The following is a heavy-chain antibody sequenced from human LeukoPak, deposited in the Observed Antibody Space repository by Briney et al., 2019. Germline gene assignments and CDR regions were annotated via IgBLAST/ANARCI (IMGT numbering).Heavy chain of an antibody. J-gene: IGHJ3*02. CDR1: GYTFTSYA. V-gene: IGHV1-3*01. CDR3: ARDWDPSGSYYRDAFDI. Sequence: ASVKVSCTASGYTFTSYAMHWVRQAPGQRLEWMGWINAGNGNTKYSQKFQGRVTITRDTSASTAYMELSSLRSEDTAVYYCARDWDPSGSYYRDAFDIWGQGTMVTVSS. CDR2: INAGNGNT. D-gene: IGHD1-26*01.